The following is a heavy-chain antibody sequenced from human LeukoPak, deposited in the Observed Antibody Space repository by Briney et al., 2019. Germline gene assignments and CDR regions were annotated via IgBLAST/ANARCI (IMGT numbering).Heavy chain of an antibody. D-gene: IGHD2-15*01. CDR1: GFTVSSNY. CDR2: IYSGGST. V-gene: IGHV3-53*01. Sequence: PGGSLRLSCAASGFTVSSNYMSWVRQAPGKGLEWVSVIYSGGSTYYADSVKGRFTISRDNSKNTLYLQMNSLRAEDTAVYYCARDLLDYYYYGMDVWGQGTTVTVSS. CDR3: ARDLLDYYYYGMDV. J-gene: IGHJ6*02.